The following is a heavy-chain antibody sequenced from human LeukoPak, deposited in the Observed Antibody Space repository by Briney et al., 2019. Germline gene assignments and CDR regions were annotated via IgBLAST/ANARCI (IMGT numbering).Heavy chain of an antibody. CDR1: GFTFSRYW. Sequence: GGSVRLSCAASGFTFSRYWMHWVRQAPGKGLVWVARIRSDGTITSYADSVKGRFTISRDNAKNTLYLQMNSLRAEDTAVYYCARDIEDGVSWGQGTLVTVSS. CDR3: ARDIEDGVS. J-gene: IGHJ5*02. V-gene: IGHV3-74*01. CDR2: IRSDGTIT. D-gene: IGHD5-24*01.